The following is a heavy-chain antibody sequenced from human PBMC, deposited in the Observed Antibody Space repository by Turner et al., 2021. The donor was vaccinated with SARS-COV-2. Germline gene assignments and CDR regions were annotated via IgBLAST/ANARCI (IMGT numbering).Heavy chain of an antibody. CDR3: AKGGFGDYVYFDY. CDR2: ITGSGGST. Sequence: EVQVLVSGGGLVQPGGSRRPSCAASGFTFSSYAMSWVRQAAGKGLEWVSAITGSGGSTYYADYVRGRFTISRDNSKNTLYLQMNSMRAEDTAVYYCAKGGFGDYVYFDYWGQGTLVTVSS. V-gene: IGHV3-23*01. J-gene: IGHJ4*02. CDR1: GFTFSSYA. D-gene: IGHD4-17*01.